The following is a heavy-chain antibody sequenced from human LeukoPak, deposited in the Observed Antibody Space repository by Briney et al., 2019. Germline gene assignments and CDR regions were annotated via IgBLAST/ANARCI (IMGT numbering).Heavy chain of an antibody. CDR2: ISSSSSYI. D-gene: IGHD5-12*01. CDR3: ARDPSDSGYDLDY. Sequence: GGSLRLPCAASGFTFSSYSMNWVRQAPGKGLEWVSSISSSSSYIYYADSVKGRFTISRDNAKNSLYLQMNSLRAEDTAVYYCARDPSDSGYDLDYWGQGTLVTVSS. J-gene: IGHJ4*02. V-gene: IGHV3-21*01. CDR1: GFTFSSYS.